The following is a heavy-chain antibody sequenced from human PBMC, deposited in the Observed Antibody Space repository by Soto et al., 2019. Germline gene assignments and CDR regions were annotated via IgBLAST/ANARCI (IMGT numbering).Heavy chain of an antibody. CDR1: GYTFTSYG. CDR2: ISAYNGNT. J-gene: IGHJ4*02. V-gene: IGHV1-18*01. CDR3: ARSLRGIIIDFAY. Sequence: ASVKVSCKASGYTFTSYGISLVRQAPGQGLDWMGWISAYNGNTNYAQKLHARVTMTPDTSTSTAYMELRSLSSDDTAVYHCARSLRGIIIDFAYWGQRTVVTVSS. D-gene: IGHD3-10*01.